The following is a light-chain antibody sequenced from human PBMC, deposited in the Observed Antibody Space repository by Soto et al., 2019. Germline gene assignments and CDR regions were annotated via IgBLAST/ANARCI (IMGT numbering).Light chain of an antibody. CDR1: QSVSSNY. J-gene: IGKJ1*01. CDR3: QQFGRSPPSWT. CDR2: GAS. V-gene: IGKV3-20*01. Sequence: ETVLTQSPGTLSLSPGERATLSCRASQSVSSNYLAWYQQKPGQAPRLLIYGASTRATGIPDRFSGSGSGTDFTLTLSSMEPEALAVYFCQQFGRSPPSWTFGQGTKVEIK.